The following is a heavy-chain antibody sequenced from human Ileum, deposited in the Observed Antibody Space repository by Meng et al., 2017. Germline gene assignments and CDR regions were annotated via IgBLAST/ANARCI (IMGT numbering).Heavy chain of an antibody. CDR1: SGSFTNNNYY. V-gene: IGHV4-39*01. J-gene: IGHJ4*02. D-gene: IGHD4-17*01. CDR2: IYYGGST. CDR3: ARRAHYGDPPR. Sequence: QPRLQESGPGLVKPSETLSLTCSASSGSFTNNNYYWVWIRRPPGKGLEWIGSIYYGGSTYYNPSLKSRVTISVDTSTNQFSLKLISVTAADTAVYYCARRAHYGDPPRWGQGTLVTVSS.